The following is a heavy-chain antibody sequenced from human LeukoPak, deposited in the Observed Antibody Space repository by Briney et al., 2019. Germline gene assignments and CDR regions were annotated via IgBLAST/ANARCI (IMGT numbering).Heavy chain of an antibody. CDR3: ARVYSSGTQGGSDY. CDR2: ISSSSSSTI. Sequence: GGSLRLSCAASGFTFSSYSMNWVRQAPGKGLEWVSYISSSSSSTIYYAASVKGRFTISRDNAKNSLYLQMNSLRDEDTAVYYCARVYSSGTQGGSDYWGQGTLVTVSS. J-gene: IGHJ4*02. V-gene: IGHV3-48*02. D-gene: IGHD6-19*01. CDR1: GFTFSSYS.